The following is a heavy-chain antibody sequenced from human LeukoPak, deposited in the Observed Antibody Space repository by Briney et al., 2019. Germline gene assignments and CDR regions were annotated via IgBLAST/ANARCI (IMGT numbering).Heavy chain of an antibody. D-gene: IGHD3-10*01. V-gene: IGHV3-23*01. J-gene: IGHJ6*02. Sequence: GRSLRLSCATSGFAFASYAMNWVRQGPGRGLEWVSGISDSGGTTYYADSVKGRFTISRENSTNTLYLQVNSLRVEDTAVYFCAKGSAGEVRGVTSLFYSGMDVWGQGTTVTVSS. CDR1: GFAFASYA. CDR3: AKGSAGEVRGVTSLFYSGMDV. CDR2: ISDSGGTT.